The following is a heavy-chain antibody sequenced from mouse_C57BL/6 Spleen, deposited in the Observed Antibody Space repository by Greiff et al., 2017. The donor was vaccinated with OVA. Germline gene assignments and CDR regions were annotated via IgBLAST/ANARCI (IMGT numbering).Heavy chain of an antibody. CDR3: VRGLPELFAY. V-gene: IGHV10-1*01. CDR2: IRSKSNNYAT. Sequence: LVESGGGLVQPKGSLKLSCAASGFSFNTYAMNWVRQAPGKGLEWVARIRSKSNNYATYYADSVKDRFTISRDDSESMLYLQMNNLKTEDTAMYYCVRGLPELFAYWGQGTLVTVSA. CDR1: GFSFNTYA. D-gene: IGHD5-5*01. J-gene: IGHJ3*01.